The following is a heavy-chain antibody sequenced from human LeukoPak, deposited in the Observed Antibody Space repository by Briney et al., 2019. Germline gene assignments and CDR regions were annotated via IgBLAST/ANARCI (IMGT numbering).Heavy chain of an antibody. Sequence: ASVKVSCKASGYTFTSYGISWVRQAPGQGLEWMGWISAYNGNTNYAQKFQGRVTITADESTSTAYMELSSLRSEDTAVYYCARGRDDWNENWFDPWGQGTLVTVSS. J-gene: IGHJ5*02. V-gene: IGHV1-18*01. CDR1: GYTFTSYG. CDR2: ISAYNGNT. D-gene: IGHD1-1*01. CDR3: ARGRDDWNENWFDP.